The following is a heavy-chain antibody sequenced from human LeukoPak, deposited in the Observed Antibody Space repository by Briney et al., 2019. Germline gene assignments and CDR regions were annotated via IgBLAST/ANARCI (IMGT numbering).Heavy chain of an antibody. CDR3: TREQDREASATVVGDY. J-gene: IGHJ4*02. Sequence: PGGSLRLSCAASGFTFSSYAMSWVRQAPGKGLEWVANIKQDGSEKYYVDSVKGQFTISRDNSKNMLYLQMNSLRAEDTAVYYCTREQDREASATVVGDYWGQGTLVTVSS. D-gene: IGHD4-23*01. CDR1: GFTFSSYA. V-gene: IGHV3-7*01. CDR2: IKQDGSEK.